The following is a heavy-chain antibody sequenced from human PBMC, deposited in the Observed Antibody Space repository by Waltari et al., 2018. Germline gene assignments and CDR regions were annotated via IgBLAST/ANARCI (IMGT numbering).Heavy chain of an antibody. J-gene: IGHJ1*01. Sequence: QVQLQESGPGLVKPSETLSLTCAVSGYSLSRGSYWGWIRQPPGQGLEWIGRIYHSGRTYYNPSLKSRVTISVDTSKNQFSLKLSSVTAADTALYYCARQWYYGAGSYYTAEYFQHWGQGTLVTVSS. CDR3: ARQWYYGAGSYYTAEYFQH. CDR1: GYSLSRGSY. D-gene: IGHD3-10*01. CDR2: IYHSGRT. V-gene: IGHV4-38-2*01.